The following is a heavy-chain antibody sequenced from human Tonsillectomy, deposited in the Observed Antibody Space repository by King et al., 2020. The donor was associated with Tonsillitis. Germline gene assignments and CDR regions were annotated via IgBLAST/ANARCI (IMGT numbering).Heavy chain of an antibody. D-gene: IGHD4-23*01. Sequence: VQLVESGGGLVQPAGSLRLSCAASGFTFSSYEMNWVRQAPGTGLEWVAYLSSSCRTIYYPDSVKGRFTISRDNAKNSLYLQMNSLRAEETAVYYCARVHGGTNFDYWGQGTLVTVSS. CDR1: GFTFSSYE. J-gene: IGHJ4*02. CDR2: LSSSCRTI. V-gene: IGHV3-48*03. CDR3: ARVHGGTNFDY.